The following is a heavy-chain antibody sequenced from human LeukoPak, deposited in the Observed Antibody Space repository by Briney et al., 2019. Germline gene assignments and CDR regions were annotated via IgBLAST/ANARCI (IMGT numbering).Heavy chain of an antibody. Sequence: GGSLRLSCAVSGFPFSNSCMYWVRQAPGKGLEGVANIKKDGSGISYVDSVKGRFIISRDNSGNSLYLQMNSLKVEDTAVYFCAGGNAMDVWGKGTAVTVYS. CDR1: GFPFSNSC. CDR2: IKKDGSGI. V-gene: IGHV3-7*03. J-gene: IGHJ6*04. CDR3: AGGNAMDV.